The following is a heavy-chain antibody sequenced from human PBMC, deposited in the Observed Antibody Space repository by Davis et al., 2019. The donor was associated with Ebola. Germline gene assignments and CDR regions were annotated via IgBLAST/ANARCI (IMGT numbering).Heavy chain of an antibody. Sequence: PGGSLRLSCAASGFTFSSYWMHWVRQAPGKGLVWVSRINSDGSSSSYADSVKGRFTISRDNAKNTLYLQMNSLRAEDTAVYHCARVGYYYGSGSPLGYWGQGTLVTVSS. CDR1: GFTFSSYW. V-gene: IGHV3-74*01. CDR2: INSDGSSS. CDR3: ARVGYYYGSGSPLGY. D-gene: IGHD3-10*01. J-gene: IGHJ4*02.